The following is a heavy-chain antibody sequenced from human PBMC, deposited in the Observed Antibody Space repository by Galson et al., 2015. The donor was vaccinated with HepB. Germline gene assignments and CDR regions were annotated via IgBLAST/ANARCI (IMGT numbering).Heavy chain of an antibody. V-gene: IGHV3-15*01. Sequence: SLRLSCAASGFTFSHAWMSWVRQAPGKGLEWVGRIKSKIDGGTTDYGAPVKGRFTISRDDSKNTLYLQMNSLKTEDTAVYYCTTDLINTDPAEPWYFDHWGRGTLVTVSS. CDR1: GFTFSHAW. D-gene: IGHD3-22*01. J-gene: IGHJ2*01. CDR3: TTDLINTDPAEPWYFDH. CDR2: IKSKIDGGTT.